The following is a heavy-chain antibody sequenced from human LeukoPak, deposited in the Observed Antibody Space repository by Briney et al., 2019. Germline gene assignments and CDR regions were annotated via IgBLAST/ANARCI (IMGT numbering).Heavy chain of an antibody. CDR2: IYPGDSDT. CDR3: ARIEYSSSSYYYYYMDV. Sequence: GESLKISCKGSGYSFTSYWIGWVRQMPGKGLEWMGIIYPGDSDTRYSPSFQGQVTISADKSISTAYPQWSSLKASDTAMYYCARIEYSSSSYYYYYMDVWGKGTTVTVSS. D-gene: IGHD6-6*01. CDR1: GYSFTSYW. V-gene: IGHV5-51*01. J-gene: IGHJ6*03.